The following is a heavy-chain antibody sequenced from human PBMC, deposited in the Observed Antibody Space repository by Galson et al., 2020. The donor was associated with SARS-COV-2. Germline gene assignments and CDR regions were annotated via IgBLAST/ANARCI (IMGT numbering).Heavy chain of an antibody. V-gene: IGHV3-33*01. D-gene: IGHD2-15*01. CDR2: IWYDGSNK. CDR1: GFTFSSYG. Sequence: GGSLRLYCAASGFTFSSYGMHWVRQAPGKGLEWVAVIWYDGSNKYYADSVTGRFTISRDNSKNTLYLQMNSLRAEDTAVYYCASTQGGYCSGGSCYDFYGMDVWGQGTTVTVSS. CDR3: ASTQGGYCSGGSCYDFYGMDV. J-gene: IGHJ6*02.